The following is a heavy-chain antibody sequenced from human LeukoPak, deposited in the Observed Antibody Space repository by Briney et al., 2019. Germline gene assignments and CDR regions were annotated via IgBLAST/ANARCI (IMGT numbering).Heavy chain of an antibody. CDR1: GDSISSSTYY. D-gene: IGHD6-13*01. Sequence: SETLSLTCNVSGDSISSSTYYWGWIRQSPGKGLEWIGSIYYSGSTYYNPSLESRVTISVATAKNQFSVTLSSVTAADTAVYYCARDLPPASWSQGDYWGQGTLVTVSS. CDR2: IYYSGST. V-gene: IGHV4-39*07. J-gene: IGHJ4*02. CDR3: ARDLPPASWSQGDY.